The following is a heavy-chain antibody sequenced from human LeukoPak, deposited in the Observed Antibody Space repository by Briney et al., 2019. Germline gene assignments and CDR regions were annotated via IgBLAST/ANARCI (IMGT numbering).Heavy chain of an antibody. CDR2: IYYSGST. J-gene: IGHJ3*02. V-gene: IGHV4-31*03. Sequence: SQTLSLTCTVSGGFISIGGYYCSWIRQHPGKGLEWLGYIYYSGSTYYNPSLKSRVTISVDTSKNQFSLKLSSVTAADTAVYYCARDEQQLVHDAFDIWGQGAMVTVSS. CDR1: GGFISIGGYY. CDR3: ARDEQQLVHDAFDI. D-gene: IGHD6-13*01.